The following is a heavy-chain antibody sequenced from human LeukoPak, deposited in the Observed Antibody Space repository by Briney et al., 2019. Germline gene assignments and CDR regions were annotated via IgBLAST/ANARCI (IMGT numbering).Heavy chain of an antibody. CDR2: IYYSGST. V-gene: IGHV4-30-4*08. Sequence: PSQTLSLTCTVSGGSISSGDYYWSWIRQPPGKGLEWIGYIYYSGSTYYNPSLKSRVTISVDTSKNQFSLKLSSVTAADTAVYYCAREARGRLLYWFDPWGQGTLVTVSS. J-gene: IGHJ5*02. CDR3: AREARGRLLYWFDP. D-gene: IGHD2-2*01. CDR1: GGSISSGDYY.